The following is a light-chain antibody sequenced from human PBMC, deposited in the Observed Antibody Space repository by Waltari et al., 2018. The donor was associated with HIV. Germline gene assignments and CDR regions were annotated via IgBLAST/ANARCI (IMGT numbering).Light chain of an antibody. V-gene: IGKV4-1*01. CDR2: WAS. CDR3: QQYSITPIT. CDR1: QSVLYNSNNKNY. J-gene: IGKJ2*01. Sequence: DIVMTQSPDSLAVSLGGRATMNCKSSQSVLYNSNNKNYLAWYQQKPGQPPKLLIYWASTRESGVPDRFSGRGSGTDFTLTISSLQAEDVAVYYCQQYSITPITFGQGTKLEIK.